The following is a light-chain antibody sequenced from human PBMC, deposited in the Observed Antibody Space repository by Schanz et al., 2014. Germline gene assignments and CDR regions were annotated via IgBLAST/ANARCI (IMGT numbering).Light chain of an antibody. Sequence: IQMTQSPSSLSASVGDRVNITCRASLTVSSYLSWFQQQPGKAPKLLIYLASNLQSGVPSRFSGSGAGTDFSLTIASLRPEDFATYYCLQDFNYPRTFGQGTKVQI. CDR1: LTVSSY. J-gene: IGKJ1*01. CDR2: LAS. CDR3: LQDFNYPRT. V-gene: IGKV1-6*01.